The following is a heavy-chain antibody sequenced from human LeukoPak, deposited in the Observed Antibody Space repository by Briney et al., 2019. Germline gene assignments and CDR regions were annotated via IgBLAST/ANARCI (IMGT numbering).Heavy chain of an antibody. D-gene: IGHD6-19*01. CDR3: AKERGVAVAGQDAFDI. CDR1: GFTFDDYA. V-gene: IGHV3-43D*03. J-gene: IGHJ3*02. CDR2: ISWQGGST. Sequence: PGGSLRLSCAASGFTFDDYAIHWVRQAPGKGLEWASLISWQGGSTYYADSVKGRFTISRDNSKNSLYLQMNSLRAEDTALYYCAKERGVAVAGQDAFDIWGQGTMVTVSS.